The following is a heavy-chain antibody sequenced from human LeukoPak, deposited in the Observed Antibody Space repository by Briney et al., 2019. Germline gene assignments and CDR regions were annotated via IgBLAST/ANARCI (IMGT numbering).Heavy chain of an antibody. Sequence: ASVKVSCKASGYTFTIYGITWARQAPGQGLEWMGWISAYNGDTNYAQKLQGRVTMTTDTATSTAYMELRSLRSDDTAMYYCARGGYYYDSSGYRFDYWGQGTLVTVSS. CDR3: ARGGYYYDSSGYRFDY. CDR2: ISAYNGDT. D-gene: IGHD3-22*01. CDR1: GYTFTIYG. J-gene: IGHJ4*02. V-gene: IGHV1-18*01.